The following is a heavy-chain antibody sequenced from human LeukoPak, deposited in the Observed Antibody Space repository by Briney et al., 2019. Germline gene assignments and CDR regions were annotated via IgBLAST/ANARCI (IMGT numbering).Heavy chain of an antibody. CDR1: GISVRSNY. V-gene: IGHV3-53*01. J-gene: IGHJ6*02. Sequence: GGSLRLSCAASGISVRSNYMNWVRQAPGTGLEWVSLISSGDDTDYADSVRGRFSISRDKSKNTLYLQMNSLRAEDTAVYYCTRDQRFSFGYVGYNSGMDVWGQGTTVIVSS. CDR2: ISSGDDT. CDR3: TRDQRFSFGYVGYNSGMDV. D-gene: IGHD5-18*01.